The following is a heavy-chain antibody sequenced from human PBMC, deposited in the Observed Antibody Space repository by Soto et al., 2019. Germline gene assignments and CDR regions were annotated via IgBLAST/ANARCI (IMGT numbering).Heavy chain of an antibody. V-gene: IGHV5-51*01. CDR2: IYPGDSET. CDR3: ARRCSGGSCYSSQYFYGMDV. J-gene: IGHJ6*02. CDR1: GYSFTNYW. D-gene: IGHD2-15*01. Sequence: GESLKISCKGSGYSFTNYWIAWVRQMPGKGLEWMAIIYPGDSETKYSPSFQGQVTISADKYISTAYLQWSSLKASDTATYYCARRCSGGSCYSSQYFYGMDVWGQGTTVTVSS.